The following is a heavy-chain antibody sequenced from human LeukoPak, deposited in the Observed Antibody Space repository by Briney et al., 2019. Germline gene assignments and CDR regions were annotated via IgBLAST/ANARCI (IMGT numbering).Heavy chain of an antibody. V-gene: IGHV3-7*01. Sequence: GGSLRLSCAASGLTFSGYWMSWVRQAPGKGLEWVANINEDGSEKYYVDSVKGRFTISRDNAKNSLCLQVNSLRAADTAVYYCARALGYQLLQGYYYYMDVWGKGTTVTVSS. D-gene: IGHD2-2*01. CDR1: GLTFSGYW. CDR2: INEDGSEK. J-gene: IGHJ6*03. CDR3: ARALGYQLLQGYYYYMDV.